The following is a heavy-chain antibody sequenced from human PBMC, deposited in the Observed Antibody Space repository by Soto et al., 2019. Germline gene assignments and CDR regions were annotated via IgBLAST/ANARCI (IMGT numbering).Heavy chain of an antibody. J-gene: IGHJ4*02. Sequence: HGESLKISCKGSGYSFTSYWIGWVRQMPGKGLEWMGIIYPGDSDTRYSPSFQCQVTISADKSISTAYLQWSSLKASDTAMYYCAMSPAYFEKYYFDYWGQGTLVTVSS. CDR1: GYSFTSYW. CDR2: IYPGDSDT. CDR3: AMSPAYFEKYYFDY. V-gene: IGHV5-51*01. D-gene: IGHD3-9*01.